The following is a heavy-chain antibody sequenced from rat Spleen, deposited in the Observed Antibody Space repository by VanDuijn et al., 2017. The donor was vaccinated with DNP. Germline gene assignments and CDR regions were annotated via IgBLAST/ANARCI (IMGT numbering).Heavy chain of an antibody. CDR1: GYSITSHY. CDR2: ISYSGRT. Sequence: EVQLQESGPGLVRPSQSLSLTCSVTGYSITSHYWGWIRKFPGNKMEWIGHISYSGRTSYNPSLKSRISITRDTSKNQFFLHLNSVTTEDTATYYCARWGDYFDYWGQGIMVKVSS. V-gene: IGHV3-1*01. CDR3: ARWGDYFDY. J-gene: IGHJ2*01.